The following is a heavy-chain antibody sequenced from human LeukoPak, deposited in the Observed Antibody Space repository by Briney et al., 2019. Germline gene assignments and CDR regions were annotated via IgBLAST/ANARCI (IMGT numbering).Heavy chain of an antibody. Sequence: ASMKVSCKASGYTFTNYYISWVRQAPGQGLEWMGWINPNSGGAIYTQKFQGRVTMTRDTSSNTAYMQLSRLAPDDAAVYYCARVFAPSDSGGYYLKCWGQGTLVTVSS. J-gene: IGHJ4*02. CDR3: ARVFAPSDSGGYYLKC. CDR2: INPNSGGA. D-gene: IGHD3-22*01. V-gene: IGHV1-2*02. CDR1: GYTFTNYY.